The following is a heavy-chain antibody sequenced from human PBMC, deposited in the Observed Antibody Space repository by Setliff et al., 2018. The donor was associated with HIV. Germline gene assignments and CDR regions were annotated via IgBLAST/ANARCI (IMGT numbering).Heavy chain of an antibody. J-gene: IGHJ4*02. D-gene: IGHD6-13*01. CDR2: ISSSTSTI. V-gene: IGHV3-48*01. Sequence: GGSLRLSCAASGFTFSSFNMNWVRQAPGKGLEWVSYISSSTSTIYYADSVKGRFTISRDNAKNSLYLQMNSLRAEDTAVYYCATVWTAGSLFYWGQGALVTAPQ. CDR3: ATVWTAGSLFY. CDR1: GFTFSSFN.